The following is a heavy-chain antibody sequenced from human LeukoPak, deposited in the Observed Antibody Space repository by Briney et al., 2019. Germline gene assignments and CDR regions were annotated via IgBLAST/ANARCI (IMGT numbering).Heavy chain of an antibody. D-gene: IGHD6-19*01. CDR1: GFTFSDYY. J-gene: IGHJ4*02. CDR2: INHSGST. Sequence: LRLSCAASGFTFSDYYMSWIRQPPGKGLEWIGEINHSGSTNYNPSLKSRVTISVDTSKNQFSLKLSSVTAADTAVYYCARGSVARIDPFDYWGQGTLVTVSS. V-gene: IGHV4-34*01. CDR3: ARGSVARIDPFDY.